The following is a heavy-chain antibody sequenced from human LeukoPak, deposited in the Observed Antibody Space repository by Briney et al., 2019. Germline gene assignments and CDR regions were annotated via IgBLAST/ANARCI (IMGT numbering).Heavy chain of an antibody. Sequence: GGSLRLSCAASGFTFDDYAMHWVRQAPGKGLEWVSGISWNSGSIGYADSVKGRFTISRDNAKNSLYLQMNSLRAEDTALYYRAKMYYYDSSGSLFDYWGQGTLVTVSS. CDR3: AKMYYYDSSGSLFDY. D-gene: IGHD3-22*01. CDR2: ISWNSGSI. V-gene: IGHV3-9*01. CDR1: GFTFDDYA. J-gene: IGHJ4*02.